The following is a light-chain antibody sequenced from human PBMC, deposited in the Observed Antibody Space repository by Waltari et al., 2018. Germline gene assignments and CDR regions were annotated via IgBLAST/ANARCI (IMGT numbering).Light chain of an antibody. CDR1: ISNIENYS. CDR3: ATWDNSLSEVV. CDR2: DNN. V-gene: IGLV1-51*01. Sequence: HSVLTQPPSVSAAPGPKVTISCSGTISNIENYSVSWSHQLPGTAPKLLIYDNNKRPSGIPDRFSASKSVTSATLAITGLQIGDEADYYCATWDNSLSEVVFGGGTKLTVL. J-gene: IGLJ2*01.